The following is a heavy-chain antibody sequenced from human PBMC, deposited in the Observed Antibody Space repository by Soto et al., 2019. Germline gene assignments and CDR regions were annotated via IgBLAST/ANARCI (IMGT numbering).Heavy chain of an antibody. CDR1: GGTFSSYA. D-gene: IGHD3-3*01. Sequence: GASVKVSCKASGGTFSSYAISWVRQAPGQGLEWMGGIIPIFGTANYAQKFQGRVTITADESTSTAYMELSSLRSEDTAVYYCARMGRFLEWLSSWFDPWGQGTLVTVYS. V-gene: IGHV1-69*13. J-gene: IGHJ5*02. CDR2: IIPIFGTA. CDR3: ARMGRFLEWLSSWFDP.